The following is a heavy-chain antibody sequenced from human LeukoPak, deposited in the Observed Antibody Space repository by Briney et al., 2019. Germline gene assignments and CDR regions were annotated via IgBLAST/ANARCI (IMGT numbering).Heavy chain of an antibody. Sequence: ASVKVSCKASGYTFTSYYMHWVRQALGQGLEWMGIINPSGGSTSYAQKFQGRVTMTRDTSTSTVYMELSSLRSEDTAVYYCARAVVVVPAAISYFDYWGQGTLVTVSS. CDR1: GYTFTSYY. CDR3: ARAVVVVPAAISYFDY. CDR2: INPSGGST. D-gene: IGHD2-2*01. J-gene: IGHJ4*02. V-gene: IGHV1-46*01.